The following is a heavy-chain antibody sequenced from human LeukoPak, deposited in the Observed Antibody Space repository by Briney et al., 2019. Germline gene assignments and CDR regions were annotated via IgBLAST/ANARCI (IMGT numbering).Heavy chain of an antibody. D-gene: IGHD5-24*01. CDR2: IYYSGST. V-gene: IGHV4-31*03. Sequence: SETLSLTCTVSGGSISSGDNYCTWIRQHPGKGLDWIGCIYYSGSTYYNPSLKSRVIISADTSKNQFSLKLSSVTAADTAVYYCARGLGWLQLDYFDFWGQGTLVTVSS. J-gene: IGHJ4*02. CDR3: ARGLGWLQLDYFDF. CDR1: GGSISSGDNY.